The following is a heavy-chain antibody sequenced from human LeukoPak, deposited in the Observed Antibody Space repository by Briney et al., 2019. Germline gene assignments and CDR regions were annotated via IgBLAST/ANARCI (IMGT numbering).Heavy chain of an antibody. CDR2: IWYDGSNK. D-gene: IGHD3-10*01. CDR3: ARDRSDYYGSGSYYPPWFDP. Sequence: GGSLRLSCAASGFTFSSYGMHGVRQAPGKGLEWVAVIWYDGSNKYYADSVKGRFTISRDNSKNTLYLQMNSLRAEDTAVYYCARDRSDYYGSGSYYPPWFDPWGQGTLVTVSS. J-gene: IGHJ5*02. CDR1: GFTFSSYG. V-gene: IGHV3-33*01.